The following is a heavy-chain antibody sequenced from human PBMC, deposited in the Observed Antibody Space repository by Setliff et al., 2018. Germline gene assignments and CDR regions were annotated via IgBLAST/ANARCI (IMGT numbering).Heavy chain of an antibody. J-gene: IGHJ1*01. CDR1: GLTLTPYT. V-gene: IGHV3-21*06. D-gene: IGHD2-15*01. Sequence: SCAASGLTLTPYTMTWVRQAPGKGPEWVSSISDTSAFIYYADSVKGRFTISRDNAKNTLYLQMNSLRADETAVYYCARASLGKFGSAVEYFHHWGQGTLVTVSS. CDR2: ISDTSAFI. CDR3: ARASLGKFGSAVEYFHH.